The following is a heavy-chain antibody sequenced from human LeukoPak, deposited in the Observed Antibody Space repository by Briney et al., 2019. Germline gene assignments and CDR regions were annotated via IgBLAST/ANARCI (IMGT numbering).Heavy chain of an antibody. J-gene: IGHJ4*02. CDR2: INPNSGGT. CDR3: ARDYMVGATCFDY. V-gene: IGHV1-2*02. Sequence: ASVKVSCKASGYTFTAYYMHWVRQAPGQGLEWMGWINPNSGGTNYAQKFQGRVIMTRDTSITTAYMELSRLRSDDTAVYYCARDYMVGATCFDYWGQGTLVTVSS. CDR1: GYTFTAYY. D-gene: IGHD1-26*01.